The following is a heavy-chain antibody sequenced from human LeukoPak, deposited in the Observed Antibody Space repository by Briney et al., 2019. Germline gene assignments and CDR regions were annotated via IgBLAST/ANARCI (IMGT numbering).Heavy chain of an antibody. Sequence: GASVKVSCKAFGYTFTSNYMHWVRQATGQGLEWMGWMNPNSGNTGYAQKFQGRVTMTRDTSTSTVYMELSSLRSEDTAVYYCAGSVSVPRPYYYDSSGYIPRLDYWGQGTLVTVSS. CDR3: AGSVSVPRPYYYDSSGYIPRLDY. V-gene: IGHV1-8*02. CDR2: MNPNSGNT. D-gene: IGHD3-22*01. CDR1: GYTFTSNY. J-gene: IGHJ4*02.